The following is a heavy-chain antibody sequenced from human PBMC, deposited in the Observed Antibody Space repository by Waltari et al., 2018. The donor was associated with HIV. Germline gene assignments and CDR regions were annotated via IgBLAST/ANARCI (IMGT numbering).Heavy chain of an antibody. CDR1: GGSISSGSYY. D-gene: IGHD2-15*01. Sequence: QVQLQESGPGLVKPSQTLSRTCTVSGGSISSGSYYWSWIRPPAGKGLEWIGRIYTSGSTNYNPSLKSRVTISVDTSKNQFSLKLSSVTAADTAVYYCARYYCSGGSCSDYWGQGTLVTVSS. V-gene: IGHV4-61*02. J-gene: IGHJ4*02. CDR2: IYTSGST. CDR3: ARYYCSGGSCSDY.